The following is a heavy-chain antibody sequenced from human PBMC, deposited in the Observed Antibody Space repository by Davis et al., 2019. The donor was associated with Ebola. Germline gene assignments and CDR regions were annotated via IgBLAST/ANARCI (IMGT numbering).Heavy chain of an antibody. V-gene: IGHV3-23*01. CDR1: GFTFSDYY. CDR2: ISGSGGST. D-gene: IGHD2-15*01. Sequence: GESLKISCAVSGFTFSDYYMDWVRLTPGKGLEWVSAISGSGGSTYYADSVKGRFTISRDNSKNTLYLQMNSLKTEDTAVYYCTTGVASWGQGTLVTVSS. CDR3: TTGVAS. J-gene: IGHJ5*02.